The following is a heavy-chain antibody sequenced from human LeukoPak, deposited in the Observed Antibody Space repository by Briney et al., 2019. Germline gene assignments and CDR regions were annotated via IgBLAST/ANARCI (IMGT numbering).Heavy chain of an antibody. V-gene: IGHV4-34*01. CDR1: GWSFSGYY. CDR3: ARDEGSGWSYY. Sequence: SETLSLTCAVYGWSFSGYYWSWIRQPPGKGLEWIGEINHSGNTNYNPSRKSRVTISVDTSKNQFSLKQSYVTAADTAVYYCARDEGSGWSYYWGQGTLVTVSS. D-gene: IGHD6-19*01. J-gene: IGHJ4*02. CDR2: INHSGNT.